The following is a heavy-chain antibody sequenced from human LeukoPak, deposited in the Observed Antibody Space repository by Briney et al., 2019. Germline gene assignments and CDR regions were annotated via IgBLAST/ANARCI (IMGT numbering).Heavy chain of an antibody. J-gene: IGHJ4*02. D-gene: IGHD3-3*01. CDR3: ARAYYDFWSGYYETPFDY. CDR1: GGSISSSSYY. V-gene: IGHV4-39*07. Sequence: SETLSLTCTVSGGSISSSSYYWGWIRQPPGKGLEWIGSIYYNGATYYNPPLKSRVTISVDTSKNQFSLKLSSVTAADTAVYYCARAYYDFWSGYYETPFDYWGQGTLVTVSS. CDR2: IYYNGAT.